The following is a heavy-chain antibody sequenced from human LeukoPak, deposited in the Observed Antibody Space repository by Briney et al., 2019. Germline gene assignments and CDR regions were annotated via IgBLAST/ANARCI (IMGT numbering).Heavy chain of an antibody. CDR2: ISGSGGST. V-gene: IGHV3-23*01. J-gene: IGHJ4*02. CDR3: AKYSNSWFYFDY. CDR1: GFTFSSYA. Sequence: PGGSLRLSCAASGFTFSSYAMSWVCQAPGKGLEWVSSISGSGGSTYYADSVKGRFTISRDNSKNTLYLQMNSLRAEDTAVYYCAKYSNSWFYFDYWGQGSLVTVSS. D-gene: IGHD6-13*01.